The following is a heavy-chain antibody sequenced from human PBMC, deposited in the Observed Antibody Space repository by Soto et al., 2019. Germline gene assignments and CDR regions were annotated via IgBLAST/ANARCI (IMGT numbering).Heavy chain of an antibody. CDR3: AKNYYFDS. J-gene: IGHJ4*02. V-gene: IGHV3-23*01. Sequence: GGSLRLSCAASGFTFNTYAMSWVRQAPGKGLEWVSSISTTDATYYADSVKGHFTISRDNFKNTLYLQMNSLRVEDTAIYYCAKNYYFDSWGPGTLVTVSS. CDR1: GFTFNTYA. CDR2: ISTTDAT.